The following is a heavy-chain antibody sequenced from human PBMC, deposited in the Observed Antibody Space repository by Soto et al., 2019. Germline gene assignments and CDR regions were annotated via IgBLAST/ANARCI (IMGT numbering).Heavy chain of an antibody. V-gene: IGHV4-4*07. Sequence: QVQLQESGPGLVKPSETLSLTCAVSGDSISGYHWDWIRQPAGEGLEWVGRIYASGSTNYNPSLKSRVTMSVDTSKNEFSLRLSSVTAADTAVYFCAREYSYHFDPWGQGTLVTVSS. J-gene: IGHJ5*02. CDR2: IYASGST. CDR1: GDSISGYH. CDR3: AREYSYHFDP. D-gene: IGHD5-18*01.